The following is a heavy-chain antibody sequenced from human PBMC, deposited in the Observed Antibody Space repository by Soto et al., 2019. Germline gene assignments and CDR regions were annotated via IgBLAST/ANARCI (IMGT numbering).Heavy chain of an antibody. CDR1: GFTFSTYT. D-gene: IGHD1-26*01. CDR2: ISGRGNYI. J-gene: IGHJ4*02. Sequence: EVQVVDSGGDLVKPGGSLRLSCASSGFTFSTYTMNWVRQAPGKGLEWVSSISGRGNYIYYAESVKGLFTISRDNAKNSLYLQMARLRAEATAFNYCVREDGKVGPHSALVYWGLGALATVSS. V-gene: IGHV3-21*01. CDR3: VREDGKVGPHSALVY.